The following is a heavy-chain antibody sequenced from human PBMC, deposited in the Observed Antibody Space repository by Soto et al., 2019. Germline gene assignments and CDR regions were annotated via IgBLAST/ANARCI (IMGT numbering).Heavy chain of an antibody. CDR1: GGTFSTYI. CDR3: ARLTSGSYDY. Sequence: QVQLVQSGAEVKKPGSSVRVSCKASGGTFSTYIISWVRQAPGQGLEWMGRISPMVGIAIYAQKFQGRIAITADKSTSIAYLEGTSLRNEDTAVYYCARLTSGSYDYWGQGTLITVSS. CDR2: ISPMVGIA. J-gene: IGHJ4*02. V-gene: IGHV1-69*02. D-gene: IGHD1-26*01.